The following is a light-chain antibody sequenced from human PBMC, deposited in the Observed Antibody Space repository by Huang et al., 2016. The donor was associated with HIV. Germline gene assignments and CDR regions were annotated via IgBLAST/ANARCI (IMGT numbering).Light chain of an antibody. V-gene: IGKV3-15*01. CDR1: QSIGGN. CDR2: GAA. Sequence: EIVMTQSPATLSVSPGQRITLSCRASQSIGGNLAWYQHKPGQAPSLLIYGAATRATGIPARFSCSESATEFTLTISSLQPEDFAVYYCQQYNDWPTFGQGTKVDIK. CDR3: QQYNDWPT. J-gene: IGKJ1*01.